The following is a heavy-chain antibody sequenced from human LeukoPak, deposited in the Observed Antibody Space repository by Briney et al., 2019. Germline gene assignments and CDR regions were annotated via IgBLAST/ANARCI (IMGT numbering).Heavy chain of an antibody. Sequence: PSETLSLTCTVSGGSISSGSYYWSWIRQPAGKGLEWIGSIYTSGSTNYNPSLKSRVTISVDTSKNQFSLKLSSVTAADTAVYYCARAQCSGGSCYYFDYWGQGTLVTVSS. V-gene: IGHV4-61*02. D-gene: IGHD2-15*01. CDR1: GGSISSGSYY. CDR3: ARAQCSGGSCYYFDY. CDR2: IYTSGST. J-gene: IGHJ4*02.